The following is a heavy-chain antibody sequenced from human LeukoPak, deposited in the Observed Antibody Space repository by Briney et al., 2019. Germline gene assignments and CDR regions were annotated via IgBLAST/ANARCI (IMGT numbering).Heavy chain of an antibody. Sequence: GGSLRLSCAASGFTFSSYEMNWVRQAPGKGLEWVSYISSSGSTIYYADSVKGRFTISRDNAKNSLYLQMNSLGAEDTAVYYCASRYGSGSYGFDYWGQGTLVSVSS. D-gene: IGHD3-10*01. J-gene: IGHJ4*02. CDR1: GFTFSSYE. CDR3: ASRYGSGSYGFDY. V-gene: IGHV3-48*03. CDR2: ISSSGSTI.